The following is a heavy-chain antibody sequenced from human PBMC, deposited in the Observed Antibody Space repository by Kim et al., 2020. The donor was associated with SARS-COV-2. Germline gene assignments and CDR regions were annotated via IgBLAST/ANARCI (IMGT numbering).Heavy chain of an antibody. CDR3: ARGKYSGSPPGAY. Sequence: SETLSLTCAVYGGSFSGYYWSWIRQPPGKGLERIGEINHGGSTKYNPSLKSRVTISVDTSKNQFSLKLTSVTAADTALYYCARGKYSGSPPGAYWGQGTLVTVSS. V-gene: IGHV4-34*01. D-gene: IGHD1-26*01. J-gene: IGHJ4*02. CDR2: INHGGST. CDR1: GGSFSGYY.